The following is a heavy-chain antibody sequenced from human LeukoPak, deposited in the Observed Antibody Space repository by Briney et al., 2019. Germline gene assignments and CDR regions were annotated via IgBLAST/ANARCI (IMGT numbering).Heavy chain of an antibody. J-gene: IGHJ4*02. V-gene: IGHV1-69*13. CDR1: GGTFSSYA. CDR3: ASSPPYCSGGSCYLFDY. Sequence: SVKVSCKASGGTFSSYAISWVRQAPGQGLEWMGGIIPIFGTANYAQKFQGRVTITADESTSTAYMELSSLRSEDPAVYYCASSPPYCSGGSCYLFDYWGQGTLVTVSS. CDR2: IIPIFGTA. D-gene: IGHD2-15*01.